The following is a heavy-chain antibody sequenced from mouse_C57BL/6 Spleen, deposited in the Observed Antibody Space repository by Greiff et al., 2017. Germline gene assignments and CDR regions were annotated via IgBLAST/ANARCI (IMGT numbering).Heavy chain of an antibody. CDR2: IDPENGDT. J-gene: IGHJ4*01. CDR1: GFNIKDDY. D-gene: IGHD2-4*01. CDR3: TLIYYDYDYYAMDY. Sequence: VQLQQSGAEHVRPGASVKLSCTASGFNIKDDYMHWVKQRPEQGLEWIGWIDPENGDTEYASKFQGKATITADTSSNTAYLQLSSLTSEDTAVYYCTLIYYDYDYYAMDYWGQGTSVTVSS. V-gene: IGHV14-4*01.